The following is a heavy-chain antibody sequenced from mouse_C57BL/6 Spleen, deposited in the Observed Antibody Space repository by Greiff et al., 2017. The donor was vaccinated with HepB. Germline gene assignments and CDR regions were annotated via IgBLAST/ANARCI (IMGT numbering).Heavy chain of an antibody. J-gene: IGHJ3*01. V-gene: IGHV1-80*01. CDR1: GYAFSSYW. CDR3: ARGGTTVVEGFAY. Sequence: VQLQQSGAELVKPGASVKISCKASGYAFSSYWMNWVKQRPGKGLEWIGQIYPGDGDTNYNGKFKGKATLTADKSSSTAYMQLSSLTSEDSAVYFCARGGTTVVEGFAYWGQGTLVTVSA. D-gene: IGHD1-1*01. CDR2: IYPGDGDT.